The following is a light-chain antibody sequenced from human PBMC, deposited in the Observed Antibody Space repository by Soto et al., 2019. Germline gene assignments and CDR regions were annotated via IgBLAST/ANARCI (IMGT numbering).Light chain of an antibody. CDR3: QHYNYWPYT. V-gene: IGKV3-15*01. Sequence: EIVMTQSPATLSVSPGERAILSCRASQSISSKLAWYQRTNGQPPRILIYDASTRDTGVPARFSGSRSGTDFTLTLSRLQSEDFAVYYCQHYNYWPYTFGQGTKVDIK. J-gene: IGKJ2*01. CDR1: QSISSK. CDR2: DAS.